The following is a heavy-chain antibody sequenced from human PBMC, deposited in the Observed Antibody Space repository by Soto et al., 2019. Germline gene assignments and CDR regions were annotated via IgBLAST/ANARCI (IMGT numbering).Heavy chain of an antibody. CDR1: GGTFSSYA. CDR2: SIPIFGTA. J-gene: IGHJ6*02. D-gene: IGHD3-16*01. Sequence: VKVSCKASGGTFSSYAISWVRQAPGQGLEWMGGSIPIFGTANYAQKFQGRVTITADKSTSTAYMELSSLRSADTAVYYCARVSVCHRLPATRADYCMEVWGQEIRVTVFS. V-gene: IGHV1-69*06. CDR3: ARVSVCHRLPATRADYCMEV.